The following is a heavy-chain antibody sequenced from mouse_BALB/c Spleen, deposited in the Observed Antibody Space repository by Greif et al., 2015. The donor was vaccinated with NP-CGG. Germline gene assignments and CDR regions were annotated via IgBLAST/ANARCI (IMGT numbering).Heavy chain of an antibody. CDR2: ISPSNGRT. CDR3: ARGYYDYDWFAY. Sequence: VQLQQSGAELVKPGASVKLSCKASGYTFTSYWMHWVKQRPGQGLEWIGEISPSNGRTNYNEKFKSKATLTVDKSSSTAYMQLSSLTSEDSAVYYCARGYYDYDWFAYWGQGTLVTVSA. V-gene: IGHV1S81*02. D-gene: IGHD2-4*01. CDR1: GYTFTSYW. J-gene: IGHJ3*01.